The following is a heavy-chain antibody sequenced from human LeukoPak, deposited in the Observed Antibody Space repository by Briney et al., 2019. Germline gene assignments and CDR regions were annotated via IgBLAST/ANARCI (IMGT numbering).Heavy chain of an antibody. V-gene: IGHV4-34*01. D-gene: IGHD5-18*01. CDR3: ARGVGYSYGPYFDY. CDR2: INHSGST. CDR1: GGSFSGYY. J-gene: IGHJ4*02. Sequence: SETLSLTCAVYGGSFSGYYWSWIRQPPGKGLEWIGEINHSGSTNYNPSLKSRVTISVGTSKNQFSLKLSSVTAADTAVYYCARGVGYSYGPYFDYWGQGTLVTVSS.